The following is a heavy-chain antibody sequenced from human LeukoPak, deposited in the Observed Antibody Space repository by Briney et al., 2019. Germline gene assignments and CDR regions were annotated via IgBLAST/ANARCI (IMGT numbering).Heavy chain of an antibody. CDR3: AELGITMIGGV. J-gene: IGHJ6*04. CDR1: GFTFSSYN. CDR2: ISSTSRSYI. V-gene: IGHV3-21*01. D-gene: IGHD3-10*02. Sequence: GGSLRLSCAASGFTFSSYNMNWVRQAPGKGLEWVSSISSTSRSYIYYADSVKGRFTISRDNAKNSLYLQMNSLRAEDTAVYYCAELGITMIGGVWGKGTTVTISS.